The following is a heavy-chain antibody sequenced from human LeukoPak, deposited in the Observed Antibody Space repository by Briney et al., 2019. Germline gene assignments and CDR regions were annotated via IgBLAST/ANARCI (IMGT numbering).Heavy chain of an antibody. CDR2: ISYDGSNK. J-gene: IGHJ4*02. D-gene: IGHD6-19*01. Sequence: PGGSLRLSCAASGFTFSSYGMHWVRQAPGKGLEWVAVISYDGSNKYYADSVKGRFTISRDNSKNTLYLQMNSLRAEDTAVYYCAKLHSGWYLEGYFDYWGQGTLVTVSS. V-gene: IGHV3-30*18. CDR3: AKLHSGWYLEGYFDY. CDR1: GFTFSSYG.